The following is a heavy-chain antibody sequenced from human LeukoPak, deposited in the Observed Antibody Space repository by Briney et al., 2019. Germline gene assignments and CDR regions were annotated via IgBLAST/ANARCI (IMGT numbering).Heavy chain of an antibody. CDR1: GLTFSSYW. D-gene: IGHD6-19*01. Sequence: GGSLRLSCAASGLTFSSYWMSWVRQAPGKGLEWVANIKQDGSEKYYVDSVKGRFTISRDNAKNSLYLQMNSLRAEDTAVYYCARASGYSSGWYQPGFDPWGQGTLVTVSS. V-gene: IGHV3-7*01. CDR3: ARASGYSSGWYQPGFDP. J-gene: IGHJ5*02. CDR2: IKQDGSEK.